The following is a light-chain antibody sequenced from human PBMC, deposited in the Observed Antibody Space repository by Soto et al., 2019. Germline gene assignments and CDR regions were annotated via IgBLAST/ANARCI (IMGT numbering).Light chain of an antibody. CDR1: QSIRSW. CDR2: DAY. J-gene: IGKJ4*01. Sequence: DIHITQSPSILSASVGDRVTITCRASQSIRSWLAWYQQKPGKAPKLLIYDAYSLESGVPSRFSGRRSGTEFTLNIAGLQPEDFATYYNQQYESYSPLTFGGGTKVDI. V-gene: IGKV1-5*01. CDR3: QQYESYSPLT.